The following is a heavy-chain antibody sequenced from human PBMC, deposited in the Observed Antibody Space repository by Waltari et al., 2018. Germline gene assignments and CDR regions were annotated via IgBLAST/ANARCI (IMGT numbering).Heavy chain of an antibody. CDR3: ARVRCSGGSCYSGFDI. CDR1: GYTFTTSA. V-gene: IGHV7-4-1*02. D-gene: IGHD2-15*01. J-gene: IGHJ4*01. Sequence: QVHLVQSGSELKKPGASVKVSCKASGYTFTTSAINWVRQAPGQGLEWMGWIGTNSGNPMYAQGFTGRFVFSLDTSVSTTYLEISNLKAEDTAIYYCARVRCSGGSCYSGFDIWGQGTLVTVSS. CDR2: IGTNSGNP.